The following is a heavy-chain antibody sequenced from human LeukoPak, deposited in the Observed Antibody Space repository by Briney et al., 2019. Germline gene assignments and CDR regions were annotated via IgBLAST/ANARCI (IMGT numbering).Heavy chain of an antibody. CDR3: AREGMTTVSQPNYYYYMDV. CDR1: GGTFSSYA. CDR2: IIPIFGTA. V-gene: IGHV1-69*05. J-gene: IGHJ6*03. Sequence: SVKVSCKASGGTFSSYAISWVRQAPGQGLEWMGGIIPIFGTANYAQKFQGRVTITTDESTSTAYMELRSLRSEDTAVYYCAREGMTTVSQPNYYYYMDVWGKGTTVTVSS. D-gene: IGHD4-11*01.